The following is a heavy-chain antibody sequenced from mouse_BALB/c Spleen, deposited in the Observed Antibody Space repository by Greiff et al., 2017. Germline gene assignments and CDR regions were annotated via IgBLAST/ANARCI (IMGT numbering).Heavy chain of an antibody. CDR2: IWRGGST. Sequence: VQLQQSGPSLVQPSQSLSITCTVSGFSLTSYGVHWVRQSPGKGLEWLGVIWRGGSTDYNAAFMSRLSITKDNSKSQVFFKMNSLQADDTAIYYCAKNPYCYGSSFYWYFDVWGAGTTVTVSS. D-gene: IGHD1-1*01. CDR1: GFSLTSYG. J-gene: IGHJ1*01. V-gene: IGHV2-5-1*01. CDR3: AKNPYCYGSSFYWYFDV.